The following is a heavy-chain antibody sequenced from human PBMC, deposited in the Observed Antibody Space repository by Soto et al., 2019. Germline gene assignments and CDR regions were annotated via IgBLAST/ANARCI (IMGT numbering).Heavy chain of an antibody. CDR3: ARDTPPTDY. Sequence: QVQLVQSGAEVKKPGASVKVSCKTSGYTFTSYHISWVRQAPGQGLEWMGWISAYNTNTNYAQKFHCRVTMTTDTLTSTAYMELRSMRSDDTAVYYCARDTPPTDYWGQGTLVTGSS. V-gene: IGHV1-18*01. J-gene: IGHJ4*02. CDR1: GYTFTSYH. CDR2: ISAYNTNT.